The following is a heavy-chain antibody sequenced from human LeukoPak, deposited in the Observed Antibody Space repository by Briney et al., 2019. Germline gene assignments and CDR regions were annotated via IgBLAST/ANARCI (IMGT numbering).Heavy chain of an antibody. V-gene: IGHV1-2*02. CDR3: AREVVVPAAATYYFDY. CDR2: INPNSGGT. J-gene: IGHJ4*02. CDR1: GYTFTGYY. D-gene: IGHD2-2*01. Sequence: ASVKVSCKASGYTFTGYYMHWVRQAPGQGPEWMGWINPNSGGTNYAQKFQGRVTMTRDTSISTAYMELSRLRSDDTAVYYCAREVVVPAAATYYFDYWGQGTLVTVSS.